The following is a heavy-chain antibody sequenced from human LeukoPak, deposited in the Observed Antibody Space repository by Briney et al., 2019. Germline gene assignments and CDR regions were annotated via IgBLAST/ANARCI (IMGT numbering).Heavy chain of an antibody. CDR3: LTVLYGRPWNPVGGGGL. V-gene: IGHV1-24*01. J-gene: IGHJ4*02. D-gene: IGHD1-1*01. CDR1: GYALTELS. CDR2: FDPEDGET. Sequence: ASVKVSCKISGYALTELSMHWVRQAPGKGLEWMGGFDPEDGETIYAQKYQGRVTLTEDTSTDTSYLELSSLTSEDTAVYYCLTVLYGRPWNPVGGGGLWGQGTLVTVSS.